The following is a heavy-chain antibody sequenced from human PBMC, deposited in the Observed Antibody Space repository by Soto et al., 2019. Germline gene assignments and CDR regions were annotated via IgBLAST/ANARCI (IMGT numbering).Heavy chain of an antibody. Sequence: ASVKVSCKVSGYTLTELSMHWVRQAPGKGLEWMGGFDPEDGETIYAQKFQGRVTMTEDTSTDTAYMELSSLRSEDTAVYYCATDLSQLLWFGERFDPWGQGTLVTVSS. D-gene: IGHD3-10*01. CDR1: GYTLTELS. J-gene: IGHJ5*02. CDR2: FDPEDGET. CDR3: ATDLSQLLWFGERFDP. V-gene: IGHV1-24*01.